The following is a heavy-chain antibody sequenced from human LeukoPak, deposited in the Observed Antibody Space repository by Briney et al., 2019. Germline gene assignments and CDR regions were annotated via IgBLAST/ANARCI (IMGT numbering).Heavy chain of an antibody. V-gene: IGHV1-2*02. CDR3: ARDISWERVLFCDS. Sequence: ASVKVSCMASGYTFTVYYMHWVRQDPGQGLEWMGWINPNSGGTNYAQRFQGMFSITRDTSINTVYMELSRLRADDTAVYYCARDISWERVLFCDSWGQGTLVTVSS. D-gene: IGHD1-1*01. CDR2: INPNSGGT. CDR1: GYTFTVYY. J-gene: IGHJ4*02.